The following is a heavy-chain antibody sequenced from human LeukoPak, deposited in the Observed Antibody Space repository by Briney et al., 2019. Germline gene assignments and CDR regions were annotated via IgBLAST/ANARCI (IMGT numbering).Heavy chain of an antibody. Sequence: GGSLRLSCAASGFTFSGSAMHWVRQASGKGLEWVGRIRSKVNSYATAYAASVKGRFTISRDDSKNTAYLQMNSLKSEDTAVYYCSRAGEYSGGRIDYWGQGTLVTVSS. V-gene: IGHV3-73*01. CDR2: IRSKVNSYAT. D-gene: IGHD6-19*01. CDR3: SRAGEYSGGRIDY. J-gene: IGHJ4*02. CDR1: GFTFSGSA.